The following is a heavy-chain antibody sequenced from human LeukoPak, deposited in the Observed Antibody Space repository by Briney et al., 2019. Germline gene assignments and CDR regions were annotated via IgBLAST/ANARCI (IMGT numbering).Heavy chain of an antibody. CDR3: AVGTTSGYDYLPPFYYFDY. Sequence: GSLRLSCAASGFTFSSYAMSWVRQAPGKGLEWVSAISGSGGSTYYADSVKGRFTISRDNSKNTLYLQMNSLRAEDTAVYYCAVGTTSGYDYLPPFYYFDYWGQGTLVTVSS. J-gene: IGHJ4*02. CDR1: GFTFSSYA. V-gene: IGHV3-23*01. D-gene: IGHD5-12*01. CDR2: ISGSGGST.